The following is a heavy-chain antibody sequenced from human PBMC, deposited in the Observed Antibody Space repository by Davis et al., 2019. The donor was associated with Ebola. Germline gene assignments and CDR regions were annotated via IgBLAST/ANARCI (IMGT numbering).Heavy chain of an antibody. CDR3: AGGRQQPRCFDD. V-gene: IGHV4-4*02. D-gene: IGHD6-13*01. Sequence: PSETLSLTCAVSGGSTSSSNWWSWVRQPPGKGLEWIGEIYHSGSTNYNPSLKSRVTISVDKSKNQFSLKLSSVTAADTAVYYCAGGRQQPRCFDDWGQGTLVTVSS. CDR2: IYHSGST. CDR1: GGSTSSSNW. J-gene: IGHJ4*02.